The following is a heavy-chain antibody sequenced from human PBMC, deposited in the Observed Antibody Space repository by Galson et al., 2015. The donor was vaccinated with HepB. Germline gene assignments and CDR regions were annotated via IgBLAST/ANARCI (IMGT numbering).Heavy chain of an antibody. Sequence: SLRLSCAASGFTFSSYAMHWVRQAPGKGLEWVAVISYDGSNKYYADSVKGRFTISRDNSKNTLYLQMNSLRAEDTAVYYCAREDPVAVAGRKNAFDIWGQGTMVTVSS. CDR3: AREDPVAVAGRKNAFDI. J-gene: IGHJ3*02. D-gene: IGHD6-19*01. CDR2: ISYDGSNK. CDR1: GFTFSSYA. V-gene: IGHV3-30*04.